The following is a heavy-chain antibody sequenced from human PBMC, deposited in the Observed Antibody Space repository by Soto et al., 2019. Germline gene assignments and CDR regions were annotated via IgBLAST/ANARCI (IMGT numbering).Heavy chain of an antibody. Sequence: PGGSLRLSCAASGFTFNDHAMHWVRQAPGKGPEWVSGISWNSDTINYADSVKGRFTVSRDNAKNSLYLQMNSLRVEDTALYYCAKDVGYSGYDSFDYWGQGTLVTVSS. D-gene: IGHD5-12*01. CDR2: ISWNSDTI. J-gene: IGHJ4*02. V-gene: IGHV3-9*01. CDR3: AKDVGYSGYDSFDY. CDR1: GFTFNDHA.